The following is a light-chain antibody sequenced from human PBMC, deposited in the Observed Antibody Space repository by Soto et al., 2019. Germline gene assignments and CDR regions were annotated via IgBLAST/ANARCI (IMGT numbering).Light chain of an antibody. J-gene: IGKJ4*01. CDR2: TTS. CDR1: QSVGRN. V-gene: IGKV3-15*01. Sequence: QSPGTLSVSPGERVTLSCRPSQSVGRNLAWYQQKPGQAPRLLIYTTSTRAPGIPARFSGSGSGTESTLTISSLQSEDVAVYYCQQYNNWPDSFGGGTKVEIK. CDR3: QQYNNWPDS.